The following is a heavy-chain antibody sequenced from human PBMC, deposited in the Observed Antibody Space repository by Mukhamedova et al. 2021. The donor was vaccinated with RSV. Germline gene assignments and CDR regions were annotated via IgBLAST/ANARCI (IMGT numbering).Heavy chain of an antibody. J-gene: IGHJ4*02. Sequence: SIPSSGINAEYMGGRFTIPRDNAKNSLYLQMNSLRAEDTAVYYCARASDSYGYPGFDYWGQGTLVTVSS. CDR2: IPSSGI. CDR3: ARASDSYGYPGFDY. D-gene: IGHD5-18*01. V-gene: IGHV3-69-1*01.